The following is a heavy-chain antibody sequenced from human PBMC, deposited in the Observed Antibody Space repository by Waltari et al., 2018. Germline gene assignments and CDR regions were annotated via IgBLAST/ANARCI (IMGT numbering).Heavy chain of an antibody. CDR3: ARSGFMDV. CDR2: INPDGTTI. CDR1: GFSFSTYW. Sequence: EVQLVESGGGLVQPGGSIRLACDASGFSFSTYWMHWARQAPGEGLVCLSRINPDGTTIMYADSVKGRFTTSRDNAKNTLNLQMDSLRADDTAVYYCARSGFMDVWGQGTTVIVSS. V-gene: IGHV3-74*03. J-gene: IGHJ6*02. D-gene: IGHD3-10*01.